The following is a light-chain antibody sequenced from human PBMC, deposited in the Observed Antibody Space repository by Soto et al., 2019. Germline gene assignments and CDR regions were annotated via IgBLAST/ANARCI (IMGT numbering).Light chain of an antibody. Sequence: ANPVTQAPSPFFSTKRDKITIPCWASQGISSYLAWYQQKPGKAPKLLIYAASTLQSGVPSRFSGSGSGTDFTLTISCLQSEDLATYYCQQYYSYPFTFGPGTKVDIK. CDR1: QGISSY. J-gene: IGKJ3*01. CDR3: QQYYSYPFT. CDR2: AAS. V-gene: IGKV1-8*01.